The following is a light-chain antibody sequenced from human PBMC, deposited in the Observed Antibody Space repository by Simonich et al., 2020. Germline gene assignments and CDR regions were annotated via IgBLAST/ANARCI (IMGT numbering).Light chain of an antibody. CDR3: QSYDSSLSGSV. CDR2: GNS. CDR1: SPNIGAGYE. Sequence: QSVLTQPPSVSGAPGQRVTISCTGGSPNIGAGYEVHWYQQLPGTAPKLLIYGNSTRPSGVPDRFSGSRSGTSASRAITGLQAEDEADYYCQSYDSSLSGSVFGGGTKLTVL. J-gene: IGLJ2*01. V-gene: IGLV1-40*01.